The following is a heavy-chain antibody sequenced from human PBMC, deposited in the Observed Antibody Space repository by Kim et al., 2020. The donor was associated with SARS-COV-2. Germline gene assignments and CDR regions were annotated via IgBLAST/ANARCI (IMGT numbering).Heavy chain of an antibody. Sequence: ASVKVSCKTSGHFFTRDSIHWVRQAPGQGLEWMGGIDCGNGNTIYSQKFQGRVTFTTDTSASTAYMELSFLRSEDSAVYYCLGGFSFDSWGQETLFPAPS. J-gene: IGHJ5*01. V-gene: IGHV1-3*01. CDR2: IDCGNGNT. CDR3: LGGFSFDS. CDR1: GHFFTRDS. D-gene: IGHD3-16*01.